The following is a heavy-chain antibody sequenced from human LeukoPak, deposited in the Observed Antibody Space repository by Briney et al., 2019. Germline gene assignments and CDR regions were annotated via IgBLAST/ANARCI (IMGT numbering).Heavy chain of an antibody. D-gene: IGHD2/OR15-2a*01. J-gene: IGHJ4*02. CDR1: GFTFSSYA. V-gene: IGHV3-30-3*01. CDR2: ISYDGSNK. Sequence: PGGSLRLSCAASGFTFSSYAMHWVRQAPGKGLEWVAVISYDGSNKYYADSVKGRFTISRDSSKNTLYLQMNSLTPEDTAVYYCAHSPTYTSKLDYWGQGTLVTVSS. CDR3: AHSPTYTSKLDY.